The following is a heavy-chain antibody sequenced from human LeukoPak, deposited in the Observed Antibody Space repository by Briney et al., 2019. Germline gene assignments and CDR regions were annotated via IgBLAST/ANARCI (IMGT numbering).Heavy chain of an antibody. CDR1: GFTFSSYA. D-gene: IGHD6-19*01. CDR3: AKAERSGWTEDAFDI. Sequence: GGSLRLSCAASGFTFSSYAMSWVRQAPGKGLEWVSAISGSGGSTYYADSVKGQFTISRDNSKNTLYLQMNSLRAEDTAVYYCAKAERSGWTEDAFDIWGQGTMVTVSS. J-gene: IGHJ3*02. V-gene: IGHV3-23*01. CDR2: ISGSGGST.